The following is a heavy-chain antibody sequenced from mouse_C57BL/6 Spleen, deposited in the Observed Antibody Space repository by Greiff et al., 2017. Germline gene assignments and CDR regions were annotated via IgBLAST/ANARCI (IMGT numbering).Heavy chain of an antibody. CDR1: GFSFNTYA. Sequence: EVQRVESGGGLVQPKGSLKLSCAASGFSFNTYAMNWVRQAPGKGLEWVARIRSKSNNYATYYADSVKDRFTISRDDSESMLYLQMNNLKTEDTAMYYCVRQVTTVAPAMDYWGQGTSVTVSS. CDR2: IRSKSNNYAT. J-gene: IGHJ4*01. V-gene: IGHV10-1*01. D-gene: IGHD1-1*01. CDR3: VRQVTTVAPAMDY.